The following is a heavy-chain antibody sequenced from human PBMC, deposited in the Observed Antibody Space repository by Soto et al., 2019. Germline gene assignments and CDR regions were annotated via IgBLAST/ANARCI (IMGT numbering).Heavy chain of an antibody. J-gene: IGHJ4*02. D-gene: IGHD6-13*01. CDR1: GDSVSSNSAA. V-gene: IGHV6-1*01. CDR2: TYYRSKWYN. CDR3: ARSVVLYSSSWEYYFDY. Sequence: SQTLSLTCAISGDSVSSNSAAWNWIRQSPSRGLEWLGRTYYRSKWYNDYAVSVKSRITINPDTSKNQFSLQLNSVTPEDTAVYYCARSVVLYSSSWEYYFDYWGQGTLVTVSS.